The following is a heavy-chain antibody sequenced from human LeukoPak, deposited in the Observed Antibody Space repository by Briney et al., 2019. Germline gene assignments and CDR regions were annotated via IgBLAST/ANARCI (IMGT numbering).Heavy chain of an antibody. V-gene: IGHV1-69*13. CDR2: IIPIFGTA. J-gene: IGHJ6*04. CDR3: ASRGYSGYDFLDYYYGMDV. Sequence: GASVKVSCKASGGTFSSYAISWVRQAPGQGLEWMGGIIPIFGTANYAQKFQGRVTITADESTSTAYMELSSLRSEDTAVHYCASRGYSGYDFLDYYYGMDVWGKGTTVTVSS. D-gene: IGHD5-12*01. CDR1: GGTFSSYA.